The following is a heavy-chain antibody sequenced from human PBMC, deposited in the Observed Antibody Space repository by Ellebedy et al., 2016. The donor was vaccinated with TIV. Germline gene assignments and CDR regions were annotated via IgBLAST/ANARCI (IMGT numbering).Heavy chain of an antibody. J-gene: IGHJ4*02. CDR2: IGGSGGST. CDR1: GFTFSSYA. CDR3: VGGYGSNSDY. D-gene: IGHD5-18*01. V-gene: IGHV3-23*01. Sequence: GESLKISXAASGFTFSSYAMNWVRQAPGKGLEWVSAIGGSGGSTYYADSVKGRFTISRDNSKNALFLQMNSLRAEDTAIYYCVGGYGSNSDYWGQGTLVTVSS.